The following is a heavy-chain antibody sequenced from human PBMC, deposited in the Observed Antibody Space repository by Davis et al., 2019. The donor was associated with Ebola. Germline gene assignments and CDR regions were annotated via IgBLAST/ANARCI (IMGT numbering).Heavy chain of an antibody. J-gene: IGHJ4*02. Sequence: PGGSLRLSCEGTGFTFSSYAMSWVRQAPGKGLEWVSSIDGNGADTYYADSVKGRFTISRENSKNTLYLQMNSLRAEDTAVYYCAKGPSSGWYYFDYWGQGTLVTVSS. V-gene: IGHV3-23*01. CDR3: AKGPSSGWYYFDY. CDR1: GFTFSSYA. CDR2: IDGNGADT. D-gene: IGHD6-19*01.